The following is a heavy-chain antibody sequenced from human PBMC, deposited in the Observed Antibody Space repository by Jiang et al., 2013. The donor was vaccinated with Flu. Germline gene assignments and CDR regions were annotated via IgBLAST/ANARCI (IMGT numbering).Heavy chain of an antibody. CDR1: GGSVSSDSYY. D-gene: IGHD6-19*01. CDR2: IYYSGST. J-gene: IGHJ6*04. V-gene: IGHV4-61*01. CDR3: ARHMGPNSSGWYPYYYYYGMDV. Sequence: MPSETLSLTCSVSGGSVSSDSYYWSWIRQPPGKGLEWIGYIYYSGSTNYNPSLKSRVTISVDTSKNQFSLKLSSVTAADTAVYYCARHMGPNSSGWYPYYYYYGMDVWGKGTTVTVSS.